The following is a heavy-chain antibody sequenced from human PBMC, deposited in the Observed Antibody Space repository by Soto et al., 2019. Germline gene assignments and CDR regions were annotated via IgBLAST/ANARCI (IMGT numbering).Heavy chain of an antibody. CDR3: ARDRSGNSLVY. CDR1: GGTFSKYT. J-gene: IGHJ4*02. V-gene: IGHV1-69*01. Sequence: QVQLVQSGAEVKKPGSSVKVSCKASGGTFSKYTISWVRQAPGQGLEWMAGIIPIFGAAKAAQKFQGRVAHNADESTTTAYIERSTLKSDDTAMYYCARDRSGNSLVYWGQGTLVTVSS. D-gene: IGHD2-15*01. CDR2: IIPIFGAA.